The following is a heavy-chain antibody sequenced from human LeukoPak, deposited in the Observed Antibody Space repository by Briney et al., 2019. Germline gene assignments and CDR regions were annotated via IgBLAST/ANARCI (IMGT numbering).Heavy chain of an antibody. J-gene: IGHJ4*02. Sequence: SETLSLTCTVSDGSITNDDWSWVRQPPGKGLEFIGHVHYSGTANYKPSLRSRVTISIATSKQQFFLKLKSVTAADTAVYYCARGYGDFRVEGRYFHSWGQGTLVTVS. CDR3: ARGYGDFRVEGRYFHS. CDR1: DGSITNDD. D-gene: IGHD4-17*01. CDR2: VHYSGTA. V-gene: IGHV4-59*01.